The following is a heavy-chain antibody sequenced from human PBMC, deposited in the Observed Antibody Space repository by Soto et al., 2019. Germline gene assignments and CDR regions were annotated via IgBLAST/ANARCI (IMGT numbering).Heavy chain of an antibody. CDR1: GFTFSSYW. Sequence: GGSLRLSCAVSGFTFSSYWMNSVRLVPVQGLEWVANINQDGNEDNLLDSVKGRFTISRDNAKDSLFLQMNSLRSDDTAVYSFARTGARHHDLLHYWRQGALVTVSS. J-gene: IGHJ4*01. CDR2: INQDGNED. CDR3: ARTGARHHDLLHY. V-gene: IGHV3-7*01. D-gene: IGHD1-1*01.